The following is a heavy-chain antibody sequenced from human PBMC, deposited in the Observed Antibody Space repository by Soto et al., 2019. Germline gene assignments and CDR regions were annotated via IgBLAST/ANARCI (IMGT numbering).Heavy chain of an antibody. CDR1: GGSISSGDYY. D-gene: IGHD2-2*01. CDR2: IYYSGST. J-gene: IGHJ6*02. Sequence: SETLSLTCTVSGGSISSGDYYWSWIRQPPGKGLEWIGYIYYSGSTYYNPSLKSRVTISVDTSKNQFSLKLSSVTAADTAVYYCAREDIVLVPAATPKGGRNYYYYYGMDVWGQGTTVTVSS. CDR3: AREDIVLVPAATPKGGRNYYYYYGMDV. V-gene: IGHV4-30-4*01.